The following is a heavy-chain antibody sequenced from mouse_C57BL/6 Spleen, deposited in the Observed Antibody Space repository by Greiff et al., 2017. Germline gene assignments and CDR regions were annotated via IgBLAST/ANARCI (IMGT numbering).Heavy chain of an antibody. CDR2: IAPNSGGT. V-gene: IGHV1-72*01. J-gene: IGHJ1*03. Sequence: QVQLQQPGAELVKPGASVKLSCKASGYTFTSYWMHWVKQSPGRGLEWIGRIAPNSGGTKYNEKFKSKATRTIDKPSGTAYLQLSSLPSEDSAVYSCARDVYEYESYWYFDVWGTGTTVTVSS. D-gene: IGHD2-4*01. CDR1: GYTFTSYW. CDR3: ARDVYEYESYWYFDV.